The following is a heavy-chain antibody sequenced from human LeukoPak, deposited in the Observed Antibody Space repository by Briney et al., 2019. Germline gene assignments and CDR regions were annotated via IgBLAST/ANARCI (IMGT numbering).Heavy chain of an antibody. CDR2: TNPNSGDT. J-gene: IGHJ4*02. D-gene: IGHD3-10*01. V-gene: IGHV1-2*02. Sequence: ASVKVSCKASGYTFTGYYMHWVRQAPGQGLEWMGWTNPNSGDTNSAQKFQDRVTMTRDTSISTAYMELSRLRFDDTAVYYCARGSLRYFDYWGQGTLVTVSS. CDR1: GYTFTGYY. CDR3: ARGSLRYFDY.